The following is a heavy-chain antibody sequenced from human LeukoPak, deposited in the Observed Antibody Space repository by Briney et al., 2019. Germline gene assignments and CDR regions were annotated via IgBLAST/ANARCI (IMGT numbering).Heavy chain of an antibody. V-gene: IGHV3-7*01. J-gene: IGHJ6*03. CDR2: IKQDGSEN. CDR3: ARHIGYESITNYYYNYYMDV. D-gene: IGHD2-2*01. CDR1: GFTFSNYW. Sequence: PGGSLRLSCATSGFTFSNYWMSWVRQAPGMGLEWVANIKQDGSENYYVDSVKGRFTISRDNAKNSLYLQMGSLRAEDTAVYYCARHIGYESITNYYYNYYMDVWGKGTTVTISS.